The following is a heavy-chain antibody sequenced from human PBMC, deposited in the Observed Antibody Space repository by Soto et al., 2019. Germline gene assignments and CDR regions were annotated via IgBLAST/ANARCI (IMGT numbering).Heavy chain of an antibody. Sequence: PSETLSLTCAVYGGSFSGHFWTWIRQPPGQGMEWLGEISHNGNTRYNPALKSRATISVDTSKNQFSLKLTVTAPDKAVYYCARGVALRLTLQADAPDKFYLDSWGQGTQVTVS. CDR1: GGSFSGHF. CDR3: ARGVALRLTLQADAPDKFYLDS. CDR2: ISHNGNT. J-gene: IGHJ5*01. V-gene: IGHV4-34*01. D-gene: IGHD3-9*01.